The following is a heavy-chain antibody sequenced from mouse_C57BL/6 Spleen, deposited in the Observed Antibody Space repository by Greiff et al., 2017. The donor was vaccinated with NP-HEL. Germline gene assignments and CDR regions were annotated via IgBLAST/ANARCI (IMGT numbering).Heavy chain of an antibody. CDR1: GFTFSDYG. V-gene: IGHV5-17*01. CDR2: ISSGSSTI. CDR3: AREGDGYYLYYFDY. J-gene: IGHJ2*01. Sequence: DVMLVESGGGLVKPGGSLKLSCAASGFTFSDYGMHWVRQAPEKGLEWVAYISSGSSTIYYADTVKGRFTISRDNAKNTLFLQMTSLRSEDTAMYYCAREGDGYYLYYFDYWGQGTTLTVSS. D-gene: IGHD2-3*01.